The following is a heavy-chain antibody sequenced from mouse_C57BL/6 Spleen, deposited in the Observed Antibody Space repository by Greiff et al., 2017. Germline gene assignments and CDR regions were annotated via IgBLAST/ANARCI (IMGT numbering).Heavy chain of an antibody. J-gene: IGHJ3*01. CDR2: IHPNSGST. CDR1: GYTFTSYW. D-gene: IGHD1-1*01. V-gene: IGHV1-64*01. Sequence: VQLQQPGAELVKPGASVKLSCKASGYTFTSYWMHWVKQRPGQGLEWIGMIHPNSGSTNYNEKFKSKATLTVDKSSSTAYMQLSSLTSEDSAVYYCASLDYYGSSPWFAYWGQGTLVTVSA. CDR3: ASLDYYGSSPWFAY.